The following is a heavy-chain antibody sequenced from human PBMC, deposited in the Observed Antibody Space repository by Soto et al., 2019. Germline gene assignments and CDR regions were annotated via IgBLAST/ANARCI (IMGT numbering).Heavy chain of an antibody. V-gene: IGHV4-59*12. Sequence: SQTLRVTWTVAGAFISGYVWSWIRQPPGKGLEWIGEISNTGNTKYIPSLNSRVIISVDTSKNQFSLKLSSVTAADTAVYYCARDKITGLFDYWGQGTLVTVSS. CDR3: ARDKITGLFDY. CDR1: GAFISGYV. J-gene: IGHJ4*02. CDR2: ISNTGNT. D-gene: IGHD2-8*02.